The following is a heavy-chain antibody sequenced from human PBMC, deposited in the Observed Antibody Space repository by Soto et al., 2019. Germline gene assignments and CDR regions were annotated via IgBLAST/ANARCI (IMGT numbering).Heavy chain of an antibody. CDR3: ARGIWVRGIIGFNWFDP. CDR2: IYYSGST. J-gene: IGHJ5*02. CDR1: GGSISSSV. V-gene: IGHV4-59*12. D-gene: IGHD3-10*01. Sequence: PSESLSLTCTASGGSISSSVCSWIRQHQGKGLEWIGYIYYSGSTNYNPSLKSRITISVDTSKNQFSLKLSSATAADTAMYYCARGIWVRGIIGFNWFDPWGQGTLVTVSS.